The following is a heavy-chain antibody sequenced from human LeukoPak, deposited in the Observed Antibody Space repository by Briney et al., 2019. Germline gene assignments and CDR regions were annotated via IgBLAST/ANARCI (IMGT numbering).Heavy chain of an antibody. Sequence: APVKVSCKASGYTFTGYYMHWVRQAPGQGLEWMGWINPNSGGTNYAQKFQGRVTMTRDTSISTAYMELSRLRSDDTAVYYCARLRGGTGEFDYWGQGTLVTVSS. CDR3: ARLRGGTGEFDY. CDR2: INPNSGGT. D-gene: IGHD7-27*01. V-gene: IGHV1-2*02. CDR1: GYTFTGYY. J-gene: IGHJ4*02.